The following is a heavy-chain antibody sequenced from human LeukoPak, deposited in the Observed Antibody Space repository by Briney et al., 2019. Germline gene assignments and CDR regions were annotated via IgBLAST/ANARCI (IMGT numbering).Heavy chain of an antibody. J-gene: IGHJ3*02. Sequence: GGSLRLSCAASGFSFSNWAMSWVRQAPGKGLEWVSGFTRNDETTSYADSVKGRFTISRDNSKNTLYLQMSSLRAEDTAVYYCAKQLMGAFDIWGQGTMVTVSS. CDR2: FTRNDETT. D-gene: IGHD6-6*01. CDR3: AKQLMGAFDI. V-gene: IGHV3-23*01. CDR1: GFSFSNWA.